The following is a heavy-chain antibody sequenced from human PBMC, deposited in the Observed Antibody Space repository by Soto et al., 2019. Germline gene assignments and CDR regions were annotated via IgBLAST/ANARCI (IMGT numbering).Heavy chain of an antibody. CDR2: ISYSGST. Sequence: SETLSLTCTVSGGSISSGNYYWSWIRQTPGKGLEWIGFISYSGSTYYNLSLKSRVTISVDTSKNQFSLKLSSVTAADTAVYYCARVDYYYDSSGYLDYWGQGTLVTVSS. V-gene: IGHV4-30-4*02. J-gene: IGHJ4*02. D-gene: IGHD3-22*01. CDR3: ARVDYYYDSSGYLDY. CDR1: GGSISSGNYY.